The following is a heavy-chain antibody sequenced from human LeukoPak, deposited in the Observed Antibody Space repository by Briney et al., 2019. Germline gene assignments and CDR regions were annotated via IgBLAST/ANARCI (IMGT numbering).Heavy chain of an antibody. J-gene: IGHJ4*02. CDR2: IKQDGSEK. CDR1: GFTFSSYW. CDR3: ARDRVSWSGYDRNFDY. D-gene: IGHD5-12*01. V-gene: IGHV3-7*01. Sequence: GGSLRLSCAASGFTFSSYWMSWVRQAPGKGLEWVANIKQDGSEKYYVDSVKGRFTISRDNAKNSLYLQMNSLRAEDTAVYYCARDRVSWSGYDRNFDYWGQGTLVTVSS.